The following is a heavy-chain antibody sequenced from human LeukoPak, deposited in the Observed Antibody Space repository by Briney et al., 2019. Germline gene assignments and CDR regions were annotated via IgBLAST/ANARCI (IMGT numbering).Heavy chain of an antibody. CDR1: GGSISSDDYY. J-gene: IGHJ3*02. CDR2: IYDSGGT. V-gene: IGHV4-30-4*01. Sequence: TSQTLSLTCTVSGGSISSDDYYWSWIRQPPGKGLEWIGYIYDSGGTYYNPSLKSRLTISVDTSKNQCSLKLSSVTAADTAVYYCASGGVSDAFDIWGQGTMVTVSS. CDR3: ASGGVSDAFDI. D-gene: IGHD3-16*01.